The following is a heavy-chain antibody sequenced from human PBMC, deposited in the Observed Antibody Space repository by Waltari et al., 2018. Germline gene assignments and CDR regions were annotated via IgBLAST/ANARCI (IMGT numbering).Heavy chain of an antibody. CDR3: ARSPDQPDSLDYYMDV. CDR2: ISSKGVST. D-gene: IGHD2-21*01. Sequence: EVQLVESGGGLVQPGGSLRLSCAASGFSFSIYAMHWVRQAPGKGLEYGSAISSKGVSTYYANSMKGRLSISRDNSKNTLYLQMGSLRAEDMAVYYCARSPDQPDSLDYYMDVWGKGTTVTVSS. CDR1: GFSFSIYA. J-gene: IGHJ6*03. V-gene: IGHV3-64*01.